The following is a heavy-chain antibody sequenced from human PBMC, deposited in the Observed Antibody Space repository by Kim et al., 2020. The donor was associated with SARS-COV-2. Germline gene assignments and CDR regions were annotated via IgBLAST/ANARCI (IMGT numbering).Heavy chain of an antibody. J-gene: IGHJ3*02. V-gene: IGHV4-30-2*05. CDR2: ST. CDR3: ARDGSAFDI. Sequence: STYYNPYLKSRVSISVDTSKDQFSLKLSSVTAAGTAVYYCARDGSAFDIWGQGTMVTVSS.